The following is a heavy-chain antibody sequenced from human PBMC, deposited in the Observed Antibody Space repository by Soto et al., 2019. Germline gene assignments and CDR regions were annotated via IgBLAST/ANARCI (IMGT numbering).Heavy chain of an antibody. J-gene: IGHJ5*02. V-gene: IGHV1-24*01. CDR3: ASGGYCTNGVCYNWFDP. Sequence: QVQLVQSGAEVKKPGASVKVSCKVSGYTLTELSMHWVRQAPGKGLEWMGGFDPEDGETIYAQKFQGRVTMTEDTSTDTAYMALSSLRSEDTAVYYCASGGYCTNGVCYNWFDPWGQGPLVTVSS. D-gene: IGHD2-8*01. CDR1: GYTLTELS. CDR2: FDPEDGET.